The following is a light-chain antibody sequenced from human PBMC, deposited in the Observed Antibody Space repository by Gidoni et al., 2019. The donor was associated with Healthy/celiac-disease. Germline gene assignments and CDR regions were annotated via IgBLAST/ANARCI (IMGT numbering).Light chain of an antibody. CDR2: AAS. CDR1: RRFSTH. V-gene: IGKV1-39*01. CDR3: QQSYNIPLT. Sequence: DLTMTPSPSALSASVGERVTIPCRASRRFSTHLNWAQHKPWKAPKLRIYAASNLHSGVPSRFSGRGSGTDFILTISSLQPEDFATYYWQQSYNIPLTFGGWTKVEIK. J-gene: IGKJ4*01.